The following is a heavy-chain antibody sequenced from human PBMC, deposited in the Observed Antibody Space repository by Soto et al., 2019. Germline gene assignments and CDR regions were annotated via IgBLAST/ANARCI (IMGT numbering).Heavy chain of an antibody. V-gene: IGHV5-51*01. J-gene: IGHJ3*02. CDR2: IYPGDSDT. D-gene: IGHD3-16*02. CDR3: ARRSDSVWGSYRSPGAFDI. CDR1: GYSFTGYW. Sequence: PGESLKISCTGWGYSFTGYWIGWVRQMTGKCLEWMGIIYPGDSDTRYSPSFQGQVAISADKSISTAYLQRSRMKASDTAMHSCARRSDSVWGSYRSPGAFDICAQGTMVPV.